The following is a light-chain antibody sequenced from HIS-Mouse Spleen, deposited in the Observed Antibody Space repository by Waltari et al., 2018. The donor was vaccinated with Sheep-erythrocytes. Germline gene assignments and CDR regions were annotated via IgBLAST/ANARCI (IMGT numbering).Light chain of an antibody. J-gene: IGLJ3*02. Sequence: QSALTQPASVSGSPGQSITISCTGTSSDVGGYNYVSWYQQHPGKAPNLMIYEVINRPSGVSNRFSGSKSGNTASLTISGLQAEDEADYYCSSYTSSSTWVFGGGTKLTVL. CDR2: EVI. CDR3: SSYTSSSTWV. V-gene: IGLV2-14*01. CDR1: SSDVGGYNY.